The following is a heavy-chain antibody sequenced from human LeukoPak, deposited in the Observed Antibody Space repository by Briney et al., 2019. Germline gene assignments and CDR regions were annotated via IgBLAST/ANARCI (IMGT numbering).Heavy chain of an antibody. CDR3: AMTYSSLILGYCSSTSCYFQDY. CDR2: IRSKANSYAT. Sequence: GGSLRLSCAASGFTFSGSAMHWVRQASGKGLEWVGRIRSKANSYATAYAASVKGRFTISRDDSKNTAYLQMNSLKTEDTAVYYCAMTYSSLILGYCSSTSCYFQDYWGQGTLVTVSS. V-gene: IGHV3-73*01. CDR1: GFTFSGSA. D-gene: IGHD2-2*01. J-gene: IGHJ4*02.